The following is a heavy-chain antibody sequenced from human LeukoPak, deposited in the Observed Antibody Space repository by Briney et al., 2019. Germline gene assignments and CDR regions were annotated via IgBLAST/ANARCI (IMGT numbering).Heavy chain of an antibody. Sequence: PGGSLRLSCVASEFTLSSYSMHWVRQAPGKGLEWVSYISTSSTYIYYADSVMGRFTISRDNAKNSLYLHMSSLRAEDTAVYYCARDRIAWGSGGLDWFDPWGQGTLVTVSS. CDR3: ARDRIAWGSGGLDWFDP. J-gene: IGHJ5*02. CDR1: EFTLSSYS. D-gene: IGHD3-10*01. CDR2: ISTSSTYI. V-gene: IGHV3-21*01.